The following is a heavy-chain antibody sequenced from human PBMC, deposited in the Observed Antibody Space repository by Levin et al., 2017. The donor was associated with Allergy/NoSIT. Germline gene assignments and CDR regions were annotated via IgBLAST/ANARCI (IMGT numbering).Heavy chain of an antibody. D-gene: IGHD3-10*01. Sequence: GGSLRLSCAASGFTFSSYAMSWVRQAPGKGLEWVSAISGSGGSTYYADSVKGRFTISRDNSKNTLYLQMNSLRAEDTAVYYCAKLGVITMVRGVIINAWFDPWGQGTLVTVSS. V-gene: IGHV3-23*01. CDR3: AKLGVITMVRGVIINAWFDP. J-gene: IGHJ5*02. CDR2: ISGSGGST. CDR1: GFTFSSYA.